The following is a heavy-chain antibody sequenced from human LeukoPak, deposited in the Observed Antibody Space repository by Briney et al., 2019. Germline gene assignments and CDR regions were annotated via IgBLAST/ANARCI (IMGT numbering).Heavy chain of an antibody. V-gene: IGHV3-11*04. CDR1: GFTFSDYY. Sequence: PGGSLRLSCAASGFTFSDYYMSWIRQAPGKGLEWVSYISSSGSTIYYADSVKGRFTISRDNAKNSLYLQMNSLRAEDTAVYYCAGDPRHRGYCSSSNCFYFDYWGQGTLVTVSS. CDR3: AGDPRHRGYCSSSNCFYFDY. CDR2: ISSSGSTI. J-gene: IGHJ4*02. D-gene: IGHD2-2*01.